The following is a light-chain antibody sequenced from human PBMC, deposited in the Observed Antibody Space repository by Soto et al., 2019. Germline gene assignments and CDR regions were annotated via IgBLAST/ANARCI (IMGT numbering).Light chain of an antibody. CDR3: QQYNSYRT. J-gene: IGKJ1*01. Sequence: DIQMTQSPSTLSASVGDRVTITCRASQSISSWLAWYQQKPGKAPKLLIYKASSLESGVPSRFSGSGSGTEFTLTISSLQPDDFATYYCQQYNSYRTFGQGTKEDIK. CDR1: QSISSW. CDR2: KAS. V-gene: IGKV1-5*03.